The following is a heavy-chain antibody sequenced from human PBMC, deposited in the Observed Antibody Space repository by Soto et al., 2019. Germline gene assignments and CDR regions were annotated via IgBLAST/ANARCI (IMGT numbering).Heavy chain of an antibody. V-gene: IGHV1-18*01. D-gene: IGHD5-12*01. J-gene: IGHJ5*02. CDR1: GYTFTSYG. CDR3: ARRGYSGYDSLQNNWFDP. CDR2: ISAYNGNT. Sequence: QVQLVQSGAEVKKPGASVKVSCNASGYTFTSYGISWVRQAPGQGLEWMGWISAYNGNTNYAQKLQGRVTMTTDTSTSTAYMELRSLRSDDTAVYYCARRGYSGYDSLQNNWFDPWGQGTLVTVSS.